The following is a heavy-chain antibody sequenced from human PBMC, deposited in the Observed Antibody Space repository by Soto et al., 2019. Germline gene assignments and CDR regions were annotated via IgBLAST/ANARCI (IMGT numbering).Heavy chain of an antibody. Sequence: GESLKISCKGSGYTFTSHWIGWVRQMPGKGLEWTGIIYPGDSDTRYSPSLQGQVTISVDKSISTAYLQWSGLKASDTAIYYCARPASGSYLDAFDIWGRGTMVTVSS. V-gene: IGHV5-51*01. CDR3: ARPASGSYLDAFDI. CDR1: GYTFTSHW. D-gene: IGHD1-26*01. CDR2: IYPGDSDT. J-gene: IGHJ3*02.